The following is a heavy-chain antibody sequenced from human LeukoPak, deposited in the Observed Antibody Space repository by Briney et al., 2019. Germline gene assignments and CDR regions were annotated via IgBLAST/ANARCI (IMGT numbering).Heavy chain of an antibody. CDR2: ISHSGTT. J-gene: IGHJ4*02. CDR3: ARVTGYMIEDYFDY. V-gene: IGHV4-38-2*02. D-gene: IGHD3-22*01. CDR1: GYSISSGYF. Sequence: SETLSLTCTVSGYSISSGYFWGWIRQPPGNGLEWIGSISHSGTTYYNPSLKSRITISQDTSKNQFSLKLSSVTAADTAVYYCARVTGYMIEDYFDYWGQGTLVTVSS.